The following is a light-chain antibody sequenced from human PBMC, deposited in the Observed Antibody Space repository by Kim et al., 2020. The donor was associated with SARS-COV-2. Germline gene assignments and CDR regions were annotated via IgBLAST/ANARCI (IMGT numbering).Light chain of an antibody. Sequence: SYELTQPPSVSVAPGKTARITCGGNNIGSKNVHWYQQKPGQAPVLVIYYDSDRPSGIPERFSGSNSGNTATLTISRVEAGDEADYYCQVWDSISDHVLFG. CDR1: NIGSKN. CDR3: QVWDSISDHVL. CDR2: YDS. J-gene: IGLJ2*01. V-gene: IGLV3-21*04.